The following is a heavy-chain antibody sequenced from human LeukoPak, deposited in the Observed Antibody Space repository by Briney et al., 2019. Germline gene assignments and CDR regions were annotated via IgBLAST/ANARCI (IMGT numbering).Heavy chain of an antibody. Sequence: SETLSLTCAVHGGSFSGYHWNWIRQSPGKGLEWIGEINDRGHTNYNPSLESRITISVDTSKKQFSLNLSSVTAANTAVYYCARDPTTVVTTPYYFDFWGQGTLVTVSS. V-gene: IGHV4-34*01. D-gene: IGHD4-23*01. J-gene: IGHJ4*02. CDR2: INDRGHT. CDR1: GGSFSGYH. CDR3: ARDPTTVVTTPYYFDF.